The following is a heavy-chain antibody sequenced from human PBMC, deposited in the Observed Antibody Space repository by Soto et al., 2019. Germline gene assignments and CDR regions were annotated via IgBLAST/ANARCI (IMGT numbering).Heavy chain of an antibody. CDR3: AKHVIDDYDNFLDY. Sequence: SETLSLTCTVSGGSVSNSNYYWGWIRQSPGKGLEWIGSVYYRGRSYSKSSVKSRVTISVDTSKNTLYLQMNSLRAEDTAVYYCAKHVIDDYDNFLDYWGQGTLVTVSS. CDR2: VYYRGRS. CDR1: GGSVSNSNYY. D-gene: IGHD4-17*01. V-gene: IGHV4-39*07. J-gene: IGHJ4*02.